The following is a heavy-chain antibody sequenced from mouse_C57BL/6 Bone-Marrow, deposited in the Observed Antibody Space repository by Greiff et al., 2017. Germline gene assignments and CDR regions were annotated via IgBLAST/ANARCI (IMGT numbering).Heavy chain of an antibody. CDR3: ASLYYYGRDY. CDR1: GYSITSGYY. D-gene: IGHD1-1*01. V-gene: IGHV3-6*01. Sequence: ESGPGLVKPSQSLSLTCSVTGYSITSGYYWNWIRQFPGNKLEWMGYISYDGSNNYNPSLKNRISITRDTSKNQFFLKLNSLTTEDTATYYCASLYYYGRDYWGQGTTLTVSS. CDR2: ISYDGSN. J-gene: IGHJ2*01.